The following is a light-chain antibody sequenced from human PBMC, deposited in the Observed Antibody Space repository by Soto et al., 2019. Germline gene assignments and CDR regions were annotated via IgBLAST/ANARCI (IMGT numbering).Light chain of an antibody. V-gene: IGKV1-9*01. CDR1: QGFSNS. CDR3: QQPDSYPCT. J-gene: IGKJ2*02. CDR2: AAS. Sequence: LTQSPATLSLSPGERATLSCRASQGFSNSLAWYQQKPGKAPKLLIYAASTLQSGVPSRFSGSGSGTEFTLTISSLQPEDFATYYCQQPDSYPCTFGQGTKLEIK.